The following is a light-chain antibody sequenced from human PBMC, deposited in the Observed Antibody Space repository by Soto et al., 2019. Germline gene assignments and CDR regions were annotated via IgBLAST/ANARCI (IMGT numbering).Light chain of an antibody. CDR1: SSDVGAYNS. CDR2: DVS. J-gene: IGLJ1*01. Sequence: QSALTQPAYVSGSPGQSITISCTGTSSDVGAYNSVAWYQHNPGKAPKLMIYDVSNRPSGVSSRFSGSKSANTASLSISGLQADDEADYYCSSYTSSSTLVFGTGTKVTVL. V-gene: IGLV2-14*01. CDR3: SSYTSSSTLV.